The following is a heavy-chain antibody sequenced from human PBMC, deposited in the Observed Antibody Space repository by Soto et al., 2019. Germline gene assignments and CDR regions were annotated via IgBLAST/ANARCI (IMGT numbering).Heavy chain of an antibody. Sequence: SETLSDTWTGSGGSISRYYWSWIRQPPGKGLEWIGYIYYSGSTNYNPSLKSRVTISVATSKTQFSLKLSSVTAADTAVYYCACQDAYYNYIYVRAQRTALPVS. V-gene: IGHV4-59*08. J-gene: IGHJ6*03. CDR2: IYYSGST. CDR1: GGSISRYY. CDR3: ACQDAYYNYIYV.